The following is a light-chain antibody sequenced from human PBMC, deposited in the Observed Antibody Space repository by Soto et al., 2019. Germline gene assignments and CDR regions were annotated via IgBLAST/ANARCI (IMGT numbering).Light chain of an antibody. CDR2: EVS. CDR1: RSDVGGYDY. Sequence: QSVLTQPPSASGSPGQSVTISCTGTRSDVGGYDYVSWYQQHPGQAPKLMIFEVSQRPSGVPDRFSGSKSGNTASLTASALQAEDEADYFCSSYAGSSNYVFGTGTKLTVL. V-gene: IGLV2-8*01. CDR3: SSYAGSSNYV. J-gene: IGLJ1*01.